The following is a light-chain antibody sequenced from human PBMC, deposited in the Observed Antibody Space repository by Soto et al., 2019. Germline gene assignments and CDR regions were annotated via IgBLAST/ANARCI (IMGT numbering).Light chain of an antibody. CDR3: QQHSNWPLT. CDR2: DAS. Sequence: EIVLTQSPATLSLSPGERATLSCRASQSVGTSLDWYQQTPGQAPRLLIYDASNGATGIPARFSGSGSGTDFTLTISSLEPEDFAVYYCQQHSNWPLTFGGGTKVEIK. V-gene: IGKV3-11*01. J-gene: IGKJ4*01. CDR1: QSVGTS.